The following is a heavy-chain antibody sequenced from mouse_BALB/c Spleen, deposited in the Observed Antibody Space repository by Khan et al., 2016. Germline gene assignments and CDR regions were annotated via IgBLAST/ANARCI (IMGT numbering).Heavy chain of an antibody. Sequence: QIQLVQSGPELKKPGETVKISCKASGYTFTDYSMHWVKQAPGKGLKWMGWINTETGEPTYADDFKGRFAFSLETSASTAYLQINNLKNEDTATYFCAPYCNFVGYFYYLCQGTTLTVSS. V-gene: IGHV9-2-1*01. CDR3: APYCNFVGYFYY. CDR2: INTETGEP. CDR1: GYTFTDYS. D-gene: IGHD2-10*02. J-gene: IGHJ2*01.